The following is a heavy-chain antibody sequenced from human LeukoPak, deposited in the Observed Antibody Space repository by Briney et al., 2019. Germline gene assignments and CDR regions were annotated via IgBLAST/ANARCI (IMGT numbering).Heavy chain of an antibody. D-gene: IGHD3-10*01. V-gene: IGHV3-53*05. CDR3: AKDGYYGSGSYVYNWFDP. J-gene: IGHJ5*02. Sequence: GGSLRLSCAASGFTVSSNYMSWVRQAPGKGLEWVSVIYSGGSTYYADSVKGRFTISRDNSKSTLYLQMNSLRTEDTALYYCAKDGYYGSGSYVYNWFDPWGQGTLVTVSS. CDR2: IYSGGST. CDR1: GFTVSSNY.